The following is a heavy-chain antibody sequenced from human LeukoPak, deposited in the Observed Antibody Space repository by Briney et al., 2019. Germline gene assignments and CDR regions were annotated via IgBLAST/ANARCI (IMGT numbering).Heavy chain of an antibody. CDR2: INWNGGST. D-gene: IGHD1-14*01. CDR1: GFTFDDYG. CDR3: AKREKQGPGLTWFDP. J-gene: IGHJ5*02. V-gene: IGHV3-20*04. Sequence: PGGSLRLSCAASGFTFDDYGMSWVRQAPGKGLEWVSGINWNGGSTGYADSVKGRFTISRDNSKNTLYLQMNSLRAEDTAVYYCAKREKQGPGLTWFDPWGQGTLVTVSS.